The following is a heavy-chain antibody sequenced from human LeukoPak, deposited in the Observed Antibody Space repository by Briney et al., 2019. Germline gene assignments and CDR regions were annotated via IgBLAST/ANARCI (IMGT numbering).Heavy chain of an antibody. Sequence: SETLSLTCAVSGGSISSYYWSWIRLPPGKGLEWIGYIYYSGSTNYNPSFKSRVTISVDTSKNQFSLKLSSVTAADTAVYYCARGESYDFWSGYSGMDVWGQGTTVTVSS. J-gene: IGHJ6*02. CDR2: IYYSGST. V-gene: IGHV4-59*08. CDR3: ARGESYDFWSGYSGMDV. D-gene: IGHD3-3*01. CDR1: GGSISSYY.